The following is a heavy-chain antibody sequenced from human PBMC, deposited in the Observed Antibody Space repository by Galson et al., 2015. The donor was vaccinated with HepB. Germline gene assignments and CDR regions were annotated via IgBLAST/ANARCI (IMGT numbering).Heavy chain of an antibody. V-gene: IGHV3-21*01. CDR1: GFTFSGYS. D-gene: IGHD3-10*01. CDR2: ISSGSNYI. J-gene: IGHJ4*02. CDR3: ARADSGNSFDY. Sequence: SLRLSCAASGFTFSGYSMNWVRQAPGKGLEWVSSISSGSNYIYYADSVKGRFTISRDNAKNSLYLQMNSLRAEDTAVYYCARADSGNSFDYWGQGTLVTVSS.